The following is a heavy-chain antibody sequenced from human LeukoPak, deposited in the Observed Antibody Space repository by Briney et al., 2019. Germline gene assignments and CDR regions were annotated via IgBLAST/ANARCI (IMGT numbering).Heavy chain of an antibody. J-gene: IGHJ6*02. CDR2: IYHSGST. CDR3: ARDHHYDILTGSIYPSAEYYYYGMDV. D-gene: IGHD3-9*01. V-gene: IGHV4-4*02. Sequence: PSETLSLTCAVSGGSISSSNWWSWVRQPPGKGLEWIGEIYHSGSTNYNPSLKSRVTISVDKSKNQFSLKLSSVTAADTAVYYCARDHHYDILTGSIYPSAEYYYYGMDVWGQGTTVTVSS. CDR1: GGSISSSNW.